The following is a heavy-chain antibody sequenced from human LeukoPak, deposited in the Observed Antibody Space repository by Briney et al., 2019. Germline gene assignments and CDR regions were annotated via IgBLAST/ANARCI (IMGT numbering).Heavy chain of an antibody. Sequence: GGTLRLSCAASGFTFSSYGMSWVRQAPGKGLEWVSAISGSGGSTYYADSVRGRFSISRDNAKNTLYLQMNSLRAEDTAVYYCAELGITMIGGVWGKGTTVTISS. CDR1: GFTFSSYG. D-gene: IGHD3-10*02. CDR3: AELGITMIGGV. CDR2: ISGSGGST. J-gene: IGHJ6*04. V-gene: IGHV3-23*01.